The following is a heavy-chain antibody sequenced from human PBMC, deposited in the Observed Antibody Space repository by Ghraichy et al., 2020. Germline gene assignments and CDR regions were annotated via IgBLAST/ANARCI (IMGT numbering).Heavy chain of an antibody. V-gene: IGHV1-24*01. D-gene: IGHD6-19*01. Sequence: ASVKVSCKVSGYTLTELSMHWVRQAPGKGLEWMGGFDPEDGETIYAQKFQGRVTMTEDTSTDTAYMELSSLRSEDTAVYYCATDVKSLTGIAVVGPEYWGQGTLVTVSS. CDR2: FDPEDGET. CDR3: ATDVKSLTGIAVVGPEY. J-gene: IGHJ4*02. CDR1: GYTLTELS.